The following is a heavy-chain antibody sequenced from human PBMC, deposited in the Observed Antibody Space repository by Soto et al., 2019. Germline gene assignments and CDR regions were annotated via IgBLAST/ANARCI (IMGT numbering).Heavy chain of an antibody. J-gene: IGHJ6*02. CDR3: ARNEERXYSSSWYKYYYYYGMDV. D-gene: IGHD6-13*01. V-gene: IGHV4-34*01. Sequence: SETLSLTCAVYGGSFSCYYWSWIRQPPGKGLEWIGEINHSGSTNYNPSLKSRVTISVDTSKNQFSLKLSSVTAADTAVYYCARNEERXYSSSWYKYYYYYGMDVWGQGTTVTVSS. CDR1: GGSFSCYY. CDR2: INHSGST.